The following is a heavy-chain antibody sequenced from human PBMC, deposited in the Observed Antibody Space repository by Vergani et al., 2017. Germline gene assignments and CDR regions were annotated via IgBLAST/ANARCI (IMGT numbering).Heavy chain of an antibody. V-gene: IGHV1-69*13. CDR1: GGTFSSYA. Sequence: QVQLVQSGAEVKKPGSSVKVSCKASGGTFSSYAISWVRQAPGQGLEWMGRIIPIFGTANYAQKFKGRVPITADESTSTAYMELSSLRSEDTALYYCARVQRAMVTVYYYYYGMDVWGQGTTVTVSS. D-gene: IGHD5-18*01. CDR3: ARVQRAMVTVYYYYYGMDV. J-gene: IGHJ6*02. CDR2: IIPIFGTA.